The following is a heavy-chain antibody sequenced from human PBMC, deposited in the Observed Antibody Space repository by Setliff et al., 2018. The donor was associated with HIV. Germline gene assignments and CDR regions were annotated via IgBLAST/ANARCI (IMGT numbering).Heavy chain of an antibody. Sequence: ASVKVSCKASGGSFTSYTFSWVRQAPGQGLEWMGWISAYNGNTNYAQKLQGRVTMTTDTSTSTAYMELRSLRSDDTAVYYCARVVVRGVTFIAEYFQHWGQGTLVTVSS. CDR2: ISAYNGNT. V-gene: IGHV1-18*04. J-gene: IGHJ1*01. D-gene: IGHD3-10*01. CDR3: ARVVVRGVTFIAEYFQH. CDR1: GGSFTSYT.